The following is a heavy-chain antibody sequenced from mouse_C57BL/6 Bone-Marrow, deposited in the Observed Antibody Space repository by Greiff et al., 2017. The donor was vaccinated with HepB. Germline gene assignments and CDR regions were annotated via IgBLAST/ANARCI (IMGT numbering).Heavy chain of an antibody. J-gene: IGHJ4*01. CDR2: ISSGSSTI. D-gene: IGHD2-2*01. CDR1: GFTFSDYG. CDR3: ARRVYYGYDLYYAMDY. Sequence: EVKVVESGGGLVKPGGSLKLSCAASGFTFSDYGMHWVRQAPEKGLEWVAYISSGSSTIYYADTVKGRFTISRDNAKNTLFLQMTSLRSEDTAMYYCARRVYYGYDLYYAMDYWGQGTSVTVSS. V-gene: IGHV5-17*01.